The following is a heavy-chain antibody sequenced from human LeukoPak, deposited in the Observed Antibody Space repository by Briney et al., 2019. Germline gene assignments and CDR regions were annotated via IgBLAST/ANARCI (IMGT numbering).Heavy chain of an antibody. CDR3: AGSIAVAYYYYFYMDV. J-gene: IGHJ6*03. CDR1: GDTFSSYA. D-gene: IGHD6-13*01. CDR2: IIPIFGTA. V-gene: IGHV1-69*05. Sequence: SVKVSCKASGDTFSSYAISWVRQAPRQGLEWMGRIIPIFGTANYAQKFQGRVTITTDESTSTAYMELSSLRSEDTAVYYCAGSIAVAYYYYFYMDVWGKGTTVTVSS.